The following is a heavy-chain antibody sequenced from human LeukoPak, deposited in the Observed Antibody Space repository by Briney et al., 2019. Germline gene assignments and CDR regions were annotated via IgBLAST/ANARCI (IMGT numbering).Heavy chain of an antibody. CDR1: GFTFSDYY. CDR2: ISSSGTTI. CDR3: ARVWSGYSPIDY. Sequence: KPGGSLRLSCAASGFTFSDYYMSWIRQAPGRGLEWLSYISSSGTTIYYADSVKGRFTISRDNAKNSLYLQMNSLRAEDTAVYYCARVWSGYSPIDYWGQGTLVTVSS. V-gene: IGHV3-11*04. D-gene: IGHD3-3*01. J-gene: IGHJ4*02.